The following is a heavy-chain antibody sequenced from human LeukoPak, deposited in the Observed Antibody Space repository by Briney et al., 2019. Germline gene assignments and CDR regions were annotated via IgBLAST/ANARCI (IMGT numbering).Heavy chain of an antibody. CDR3: AKAQLLWFGESPDY. Sequence: GRSLRLSCAASGFTFDDYVMHWVRQAPGKGLEWVSAISGSGGSTYYADSVKGRFTISRDNSKNTLYLQMNSLRAEDTAVYYCAKAQLLWFGESPDYWGQGTLVTVSS. J-gene: IGHJ4*02. CDR2: ISGSGGST. D-gene: IGHD3-10*01. V-gene: IGHV3-23*01. CDR1: GFTFDDYV.